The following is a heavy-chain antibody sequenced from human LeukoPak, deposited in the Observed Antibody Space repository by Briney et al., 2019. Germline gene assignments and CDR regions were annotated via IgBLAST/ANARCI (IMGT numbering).Heavy chain of an antibody. D-gene: IGHD3-22*01. J-gene: IGHJ4*02. V-gene: IGHV4-59*01. CDR2: IYYSGGT. Sequence: PSETLSLTCTVSGGSISSYYWSWIRQPPGKGLEWIGYIYYSGGTNYNPSLKSRVTISIDTSMNQFSLKLTSVTAADTAVYYCARRTEGSSGHYFNWGQGTLVTVSS. CDR3: ARRTEGSSGHYFN. CDR1: GGSISSYY.